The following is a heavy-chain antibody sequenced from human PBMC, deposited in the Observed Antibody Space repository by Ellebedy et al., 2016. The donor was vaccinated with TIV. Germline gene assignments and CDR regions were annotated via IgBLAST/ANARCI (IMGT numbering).Heavy chain of an antibody. V-gene: IGHV1-18*04. J-gene: IGHJ4*02. CDR3: ARYNWNDKSFDY. CDR1: GYTFTSYG. Sequence: ASVKVSCKASGYTFTSYGISWVRQAPGQGLEWMGWISAYNGNTNYAQKLQGRVTMNTDTSTSTAYMELRSLRSDDTAVYYCARYNWNDKSFDYWGQGTLVTVSS. D-gene: IGHD1-20*01. CDR2: ISAYNGNT.